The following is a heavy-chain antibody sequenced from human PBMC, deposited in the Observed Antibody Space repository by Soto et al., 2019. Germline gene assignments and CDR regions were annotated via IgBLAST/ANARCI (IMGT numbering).Heavy chain of an antibody. CDR2: ISAYNGNT. CDR1: GYTFTSYG. V-gene: IGHV1-18*01. CDR3: ARPLRHMNSGEFDP. J-gene: IGHJ5*02. D-gene: IGHD1-7*01. Sequence: GASVKVSCKASGYTFTSYGISWVRQAPGQGLEWMGWISAYNGNTNYAQKLQGRVTMTTDTSTSTAYMELRSLRSDDTAVYYCARPLRHMNSGEFDPWGQGTLVTVSS.